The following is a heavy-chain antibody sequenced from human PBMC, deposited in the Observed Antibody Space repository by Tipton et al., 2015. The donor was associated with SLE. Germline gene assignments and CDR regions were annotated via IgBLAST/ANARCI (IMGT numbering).Heavy chain of an antibody. J-gene: IGHJ5*02. D-gene: IGHD6-13*01. CDR2: LYHRGST. CDR3: ARDPYDSTWRNGWFDP. Sequence: TLSLTCAVSGYSINSGDYWGWIRQPPGKGLEWVGSLYHRGSTYYNPSLKSRVTISTDTSKNEIYLKLTSVTATDTAVYFCARDPYDSTWRNGWFDPWGQGTLVTVSS. V-gene: IGHV4-38-2*02. CDR1: GYSINSGDY.